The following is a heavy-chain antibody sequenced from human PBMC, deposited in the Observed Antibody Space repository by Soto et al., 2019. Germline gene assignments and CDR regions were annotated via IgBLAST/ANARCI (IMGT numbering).Heavy chain of an antibody. J-gene: IGHJ4*02. CDR3: ARDGVGATAFYGYFDY. CDR1: GFRFSGFG. Sequence: QVQLVESGGGVVQPGRSLRLSCAASGFRFSGFGMHWVRQAPGKGLEWVAIIRYDGSNKYYADSVKGRFTISRDNSQNRLYLQMESLRVEDAAVYYCARDGVGATAFYGYFDYWGQGILVTVSS. V-gene: IGHV3-33*01. CDR2: IRYDGSNK. D-gene: IGHD1-26*01.